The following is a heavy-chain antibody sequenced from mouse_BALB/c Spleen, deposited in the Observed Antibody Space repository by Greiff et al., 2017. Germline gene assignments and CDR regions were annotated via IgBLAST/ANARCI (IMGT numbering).Heavy chain of an antibody. CDR1: GFSLTSYG. CDR3: ARQPYDDYDRDYAMDY. J-gene: IGHJ4*01. D-gene: IGHD2-4*01. V-gene: IGHV2-6-2*01. CDR2: IWSDGST. Sequence: QVQLKQSGPDLVAPSQSLSITCTVSGFSLTSYGVHWVRQPPGKGLEWLVVIWSDGSTTYNSALKSRLSINKDNSKSQVFLKMNSLQTDDTAMYYCARQPYDDYDRDYAMDYWGQGTSVTVSS.